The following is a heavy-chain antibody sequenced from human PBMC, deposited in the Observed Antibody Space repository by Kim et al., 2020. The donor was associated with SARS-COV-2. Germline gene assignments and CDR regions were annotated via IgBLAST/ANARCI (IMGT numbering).Heavy chain of an antibody. D-gene: IGHD5-12*01. CDR3: AKQGYIFELNTYCGMDL. V-gene: IGHV3-30*18. CDR2: ISYEGSKK. Sequence: GGSLRLSCAASGFSFNNYGMHWVRQAPGKGLEWVAFISYEGSKKQSLDSLKGRFTVSRDYSKTTLYLQMNGLTAEDTAVYYCAKQGYIFELNTYCGMDLWGQGTTVPVSS. J-gene: IGHJ6*02. CDR1: GFSFNNYG.